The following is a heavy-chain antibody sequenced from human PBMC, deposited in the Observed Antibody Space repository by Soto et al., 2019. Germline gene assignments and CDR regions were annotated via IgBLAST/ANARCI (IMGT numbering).Heavy chain of an antibody. V-gene: IGHV1-18*04. CDR1: GYTFTSYG. CDR3: ARNKGDIVVVTPFDP. J-gene: IGHJ5*02. Sequence: ASVKVSCKASGYTFTSYGISWVRQAPGQGLEWMGWISAYNGNTNYAQKLQGRVTMTTDTSTSTAYMELRSLRSDDTAVYYCARNKGDIVVVTPFDPWGQGTLVTVSS. D-gene: IGHD2-21*02. CDR2: ISAYNGNT.